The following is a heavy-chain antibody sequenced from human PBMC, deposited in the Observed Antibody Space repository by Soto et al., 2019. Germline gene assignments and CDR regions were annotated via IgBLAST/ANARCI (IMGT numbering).Heavy chain of an antibody. CDR2: INHSGST. J-gene: IGHJ5*02. CDR3: ARGHKVAAITFTWFDP. D-gene: IGHD2-15*01. V-gene: IGHV4-34*01. Sequence: SETLSLTCAVYGGSFSGYYWSWIRQPPGKGLEWIGEINHSGSTNYNPSHKSRVTISVDTSKNQFSLKLSSVTAADTAVYYCARGHKVAAITFTWFDPWGQGTLVTVSS. CDR1: GGSFSGYY.